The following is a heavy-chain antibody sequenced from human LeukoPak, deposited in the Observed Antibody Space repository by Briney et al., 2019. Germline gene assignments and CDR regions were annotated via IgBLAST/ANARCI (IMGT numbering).Heavy chain of an antibody. V-gene: IGHV3-23*01. CDR2: IGGSDGGT. Sequence: PGGSLRLSCAASGFTFSSYAMSWVRQAPGKGLEWVSTIGGSDGGTYYADSVKGRFTVSRDNSKDTLYLQVNSLRAEDTAVYYCAKLGYCSGGSCYRWLDPWGQGTLVTVSS. CDR3: AKLGYCSGGSCYRWLDP. J-gene: IGHJ5*02. D-gene: IGHD2-15*01. CDR1: GFTFSSYA.